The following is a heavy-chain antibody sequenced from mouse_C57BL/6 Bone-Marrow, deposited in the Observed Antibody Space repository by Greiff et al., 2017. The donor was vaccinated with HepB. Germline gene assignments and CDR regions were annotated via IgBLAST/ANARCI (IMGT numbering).Heavy chain of an antibody. CDR2: INPNNGGT. CDR3: ARYPINVSPYYAMDY. CDR1: GYTFTDYN. Sequence: EVQLQQSGPELVKPGASVKIPCKASGYTFTDYNMDWVNQSHGKSLEWIGDINPNNGGTIYNQKFKGKATLTVDKSSSTAYMELLSLTSEDTAVYYCARYPINVSPYYAMDYWGQGTSVTVSS. D-gene: IGHD1-1*01. J-gene: IGHJ4*01. V-gene: IGHV1-18*01.